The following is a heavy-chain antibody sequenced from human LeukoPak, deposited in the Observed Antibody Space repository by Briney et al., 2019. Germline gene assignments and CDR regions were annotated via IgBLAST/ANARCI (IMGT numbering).Heavy chain of an antibody. D-gene: IGHD1-26*01. CDR2: INSDGSST. CDR3: ARGTQWEPPGY. Sequence: GGSLRLSCAASGFTFSSYWMHWVRQAPGKGLVWVSRINSDGSSTSYADSVKGRFTISRDNAKNTLYLQMNSLRAEDTAVYYCARGTQWEPPGYWGQGTLVTVSS. CDR1: GFTFSSYW. V-gene: IGHV3-74*01. J-gene: IGHJ4*02.